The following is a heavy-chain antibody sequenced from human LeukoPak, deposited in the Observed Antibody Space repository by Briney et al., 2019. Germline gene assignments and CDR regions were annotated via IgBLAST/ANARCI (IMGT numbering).Heavy chain of an antibody. Sequence: GGSLRLSCAASGFTFSSYAMSWVRQAPGKGLEWVSAISGRGGSTYYADSVKGRFTISRDNSKNTLYLQMNSLRAEDTAVYYCARGRDDSSGYYTFPFDYWGQGTLVTVSS. CDR3: ARGRDDSSGYYTFPFDY. CDR1: GFTFSSYA. D-gene: IGHD3-22*01. J-gene: IGHJ4*02. CDR2: ISGRGGST. V-gene: IGHV3-23*01.